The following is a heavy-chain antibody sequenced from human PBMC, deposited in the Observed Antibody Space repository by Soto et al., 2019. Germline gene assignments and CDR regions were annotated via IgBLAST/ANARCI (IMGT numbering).Heavy chain of an antibody. V-gene: IGHV3-48*01. CDR2: ISSSSTI. CDR3: AQDHKRYCSSTSCYREYFQH. Sequence: LRLSCAASGFTFSSYSMNWVRQAPGKGLEWVSYISSSSTIYYADSVKGRFTISRGNAKNSLYLQMNSLRAEDTAVHYCAQDHKRYCSSTSCYREYFQHWGQGTLVTVS. J-gene: IGHJ1*01. D-gene: IGHD2-2*01. CDR1: GFTFSSYS.